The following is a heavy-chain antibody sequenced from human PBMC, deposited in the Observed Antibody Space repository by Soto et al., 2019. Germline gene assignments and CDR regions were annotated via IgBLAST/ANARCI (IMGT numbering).Heavy chain of an antibody. J-gene: IGHJ3*02. CDR1: GGSISSYY. CDR2: IYYSGST. V-gene: IGHV4-59*01. D-gene: IGHD3-22*01. CDR3: ARGAIKYYYDSSGYSDFNDAFDI. Sequence: PSETLSLTCTVSGGSISSYYWSWIRQPPGKGLEWIGYIYYSGSTNYNPSLKSRVTTSVDTSKNQFSLKLSSVTAADTAVYYCARGAIKYYYDSSGYSDFNDAFDIWGQGTMVTVSS.